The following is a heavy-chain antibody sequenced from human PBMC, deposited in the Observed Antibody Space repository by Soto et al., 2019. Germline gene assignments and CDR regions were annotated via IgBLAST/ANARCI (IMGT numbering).Heavy chain of an antibody. CDR3: ARAPSSYYALGV. V-gene: IGHV4-4*01. CDR1: GGYCLDNGG. Sequence: LSYGVSGGYCLDNGGWSRVRQPPGKGLEWIGEIHHSGSTDYNPSLKSRVTISADKSKNQFSLRLSSVTAADTAVYFCARAPSSYYALGVWGQGTSVTVSS. J-gene: IGHJ6*02. CDR2: IHHSGST.